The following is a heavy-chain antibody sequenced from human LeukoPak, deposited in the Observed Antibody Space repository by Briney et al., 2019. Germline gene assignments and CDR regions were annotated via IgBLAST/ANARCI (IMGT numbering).Heavy chain of an antibody. D-gene: IGHD2-2*01. CDR2: SIPIVGTA. J-gene: IGHJ6*03. Sequence: GASVKVSCKASGGTFISYAISWVRQAPGQGREWMGGSIPIVGTASYAQKFQGRVTITADESTRTAYMELSSLRSEDTAVYYCARERGYCSSTSCYRGYMDVWGKGTTVTVSS. V-gene: IGHV1-69*13. CDR1: GGTFISYA. CDR3: ARERGYCSSTSCYRGYMDV.